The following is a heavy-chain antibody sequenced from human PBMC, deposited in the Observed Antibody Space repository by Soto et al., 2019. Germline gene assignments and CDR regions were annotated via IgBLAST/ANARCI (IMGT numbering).Heavy chain of an antibody. J-gene: IGHJ4*02. V-gene: IGHV3-30*18. CDR2: ISYDGSNK. Sequence: QVQLVESGGGVVQPGRSLRLSCAASGFTISSYGMHWVRQAPGKGLEWVAVISYDGSNKYYADSVKGRFTISRDNSKNTLYLQMNSLRAEDTAVYYCAKNGGTAAAGGFDYWGQGTLVTVSS. D-gene: IGHD6-13*01. CDR3: AKNGGTAAAGGFDY. CDR1: GFTISSYG.